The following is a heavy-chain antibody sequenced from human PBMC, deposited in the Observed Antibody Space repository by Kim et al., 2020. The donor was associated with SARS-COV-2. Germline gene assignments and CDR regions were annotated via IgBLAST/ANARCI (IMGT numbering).Heavy chain of an antibody. Sequence: GGSLRLSCAASGFTFTNFAMHWVRQAPGKGLEWVAVISFDGGNEDYADSVKGWFTISRDDSTNTVYLQMNSLRPEDTAVYFCAKDSVAGARFYYMDVWGSGTTVTVSS. CDR2: ISFDGGNE. V-gene: IGHV3-30*18. CDR1: GFTFTNFA. D-gene: IGHD6-19*01. J-gene: IGHJ6*03. CDR3: AKDSVAGARFYYMDV.